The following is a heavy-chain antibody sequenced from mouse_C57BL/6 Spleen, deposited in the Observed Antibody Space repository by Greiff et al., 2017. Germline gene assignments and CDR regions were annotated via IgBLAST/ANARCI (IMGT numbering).Heavy chain of an antibody. J-gene: IGHJ2*01. CDR3: SYGYDDY. D-gene: IGHD2-2*01. CDR2: IYPGNSDT. V-gene: IGHV1-5*01. CDR1: GYTFTSYW. Sequence: EVQLQQSGPELVKPGASVKMSCKASGYTFTSYWMHWVKQRPGQGLEWIGAIYPGNSDTSYNQKFKGKAKLTAVTSASTAYMELSSLTNEDSAVYYCSYGYDDYWGQGTTLTVSS.